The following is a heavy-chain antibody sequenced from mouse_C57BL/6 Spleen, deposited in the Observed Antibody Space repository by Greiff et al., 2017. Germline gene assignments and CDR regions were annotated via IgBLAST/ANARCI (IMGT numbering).Heavy chain of an antibody. D-gene: IGHD2-4*01. V-gene: IGHV1-54*01. J-gene: IGHJ2*01. CDR2: INPGSGGT. Sequence: QVQLQQSGAELVRPGTSVKVSCKASGYAFTNYLIEWVKQRPGQGLEWIGVINPGSGGTNYNEKFKGKATLTADKSSSTAYMQLSSLTSEDSAVYFCARGATTILDYWGQGTTLTVSS. CDR3: ARGATTILDY. CDR1: GYAFTNYL.